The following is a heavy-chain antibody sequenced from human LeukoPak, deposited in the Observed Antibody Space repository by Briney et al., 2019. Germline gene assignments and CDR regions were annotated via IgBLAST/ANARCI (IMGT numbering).Heavy chain of an antibody. D-gene: IGHD1-26*01. CDR2: INPNSGGT. CDR1: GYTFTGYY. V-gene: IGHV1-2*02. J-gene: IGHJ4*02. Sequence: ASVKVSCKASGYTFTGYYMHWVRQAPGQGLEWMGWINPNSGGTNYAQKFQGRVTMTRDTSISTAYMELSRLRSDDTAVYYCARSQYSGSYSFDYWGQGTLVTVSS. CDR3: ARSQYSGSYSFDY.